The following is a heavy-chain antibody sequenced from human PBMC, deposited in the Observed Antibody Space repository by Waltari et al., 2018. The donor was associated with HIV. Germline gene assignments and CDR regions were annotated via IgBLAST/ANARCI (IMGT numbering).Heavy chain of an antibody. D-gene: IGHD4-17*01. CDR2: MYHSGST. CDR3: VRVMTGDYRSSWFVP. V-gene: IGHV4-4*02. Sequence: QVQLQESGPGLVKPSETLSLTCAVSGGSIRSYNWWSWVRQAPGTGLEWAGEMYHSGSTNYNPSLKSRVTISSDKSKNQFSLRLTSVTAADTAVYYCVRVMTGDYRSSWFVPWGQGTLVTVSS. CDR1: GGSIRSYNW. J-gene: IGHJ5*02.